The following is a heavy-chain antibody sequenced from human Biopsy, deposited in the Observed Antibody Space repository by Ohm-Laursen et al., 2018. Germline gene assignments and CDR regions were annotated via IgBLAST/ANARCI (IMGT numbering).Heavy chain of an antibody. CDR1: GGSLSNYY. CDR2: IYTSGSS. CDR3: GRVWLWRGYGMDV. D-gene: IGHD6-19*01. Sequence: GTLSLTCSVSGGSLSNYYWSWIRQPAGKGLEWIGRIYTSGSSNKNPSLMSRVTMSVDTSKKQFSLKVHSVTAADTAVYYCGRVWLWRGYGMDVWGQGTTVTVSS. V-gene: IGHV4-4*07. J-gene: IGHJ6*02.